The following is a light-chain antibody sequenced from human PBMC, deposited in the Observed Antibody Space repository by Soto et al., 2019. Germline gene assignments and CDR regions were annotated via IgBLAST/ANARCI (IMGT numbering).Light chain of an antibody. CDR3: QQSYSTPYT. V-gene: IGKV1-39*01. CDR1: QNINNY. Sequence: DIQMTQSPSSLSASVGDRVTMTCRASQNINNYLNWYQQKPGKAPKLLIYAASSLQSGVPSRFSGSGSGTDFTLTISSLQPEDFATYYCQQSYSTPYTFGQGTKVDIK. J-gene: IGKJ2*01. CDR2: AAS.